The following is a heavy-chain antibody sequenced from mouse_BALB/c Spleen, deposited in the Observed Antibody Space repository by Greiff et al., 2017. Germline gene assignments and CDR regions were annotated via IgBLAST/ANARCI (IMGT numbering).Heavy chain of an antibody. CDR3: ARYYNAMDY. CDR2: ISSGGNT. J-gene: IGHJ4*01. CDR1: GFPFSSFA. Sequence: VMLVESGGGLVKPGGSLKLSFAASGFPFSSFAISWVRQPPENRLEWVASISSGGNTYYPDSVKGRFTISRDNARNILYLQMSSRRSEDTAMYYCARYYNAMDYWGQGTSVTVSS. D-gene: IGHD2-12*01. V-gene: IGHV5-6-5*01.